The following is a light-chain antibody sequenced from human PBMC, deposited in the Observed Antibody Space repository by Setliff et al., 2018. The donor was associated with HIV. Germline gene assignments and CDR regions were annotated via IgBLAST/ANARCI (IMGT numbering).Light chain of an antibody. CDR3: CSYAGSHTFV. J-gene: IGLJ1*01. V-gene: IGLV2-11*01. CDR2: DVI. Sequence: QSALTQPRSVSGSPGQSVTISCTGTTSDVGGYNFVSWYQHPPGKAPKLMIYDVIKRPSGVPDRFSGSKSGNTASLTISGPQAEDEADYYCCSYAGSHTFVFGTGTKVTVL. CDR1: TSDVGGYNF.